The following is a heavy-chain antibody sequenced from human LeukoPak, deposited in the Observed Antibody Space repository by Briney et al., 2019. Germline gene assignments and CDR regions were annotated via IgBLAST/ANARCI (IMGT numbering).Heavy chain of an antibody. J-gene: IGHJ4*02. Sequence: GGSLRLSCAASGFTFSNAWMSWVRKAPGKGLEWVGRIKSKTDGGTTDYAAPVKGRFTISRDDSKNTLYLQTNSLKTEDTAVYYCTTLDNVATITHDYWGQGTLVTVSS. CDR3: TTLDNVATITHDY. CDR1: GFTFSNAW. V-gene: IGHV3-15*01. CDR2: IKSKTDGGTT. D-gene: IGHD5-12*01.